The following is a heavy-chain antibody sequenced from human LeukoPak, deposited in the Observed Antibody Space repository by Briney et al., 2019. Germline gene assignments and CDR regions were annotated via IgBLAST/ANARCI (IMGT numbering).Heavy chain of an antibody. D-gene: IGHD3-9*01. J-gene: IGHJ4*02. CDR3: TRHGDILTGYYFDY. V-gene: IGHV3-73*01. CDR1: GFTFSGSA. Sequence: GGSLKLSCAASGFTFSGSAMHWVRQASGKGLEWVVRIRSKANSYATAYAASVKGRFTISRDDSKNTAYLQMNSLKTEDTAVYYCTRHGDILTGYYFDYWGQGTLVTVSS. CDR2: IRSKANSYAT.